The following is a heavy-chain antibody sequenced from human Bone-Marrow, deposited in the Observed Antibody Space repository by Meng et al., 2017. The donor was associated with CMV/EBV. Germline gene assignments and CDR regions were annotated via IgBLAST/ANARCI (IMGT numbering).Heavy chain of an antibody. V-gene: IGHV4-30-4*08. CDR2: IYYSAST. CDR3: ARGVGWPYFDY. D-gene: IGHD1-26*01. Sequence: LRLSCTVSGGSISSGDYYWSWIRQPPGKGLEWIGYIYYSASTYYNPSLKSRVTISVDTSKNQFSLKLRSVTAADTAVYYCARGVGWPYFDYWGQGTLVTGSS. CDR1: GGSISSGDYY. J-gene: IGHJ4*02.